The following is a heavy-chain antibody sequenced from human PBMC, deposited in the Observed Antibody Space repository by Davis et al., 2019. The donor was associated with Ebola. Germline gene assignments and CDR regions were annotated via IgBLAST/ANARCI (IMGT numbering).Heavy chain of an antibody. CDR1: GFTFSSYS. CDR2: INHGGST. Sequence: GSLRLSCAASGFTFSSYSMNWVRQPPGKGLEWIGEINHGGSTNYNPSLKSRVTISVDTSKNQFSLKLSSVTAADTAVYYCARGRRRPYYDSSGYQFDYWGQGTLVTVSS. V-gene: IGHV4-34*01. CDR3: ARGRRRPYYDSSGYQFDY. J-gene: IGHJ4*02. D-gene: IGHD3-22*01.